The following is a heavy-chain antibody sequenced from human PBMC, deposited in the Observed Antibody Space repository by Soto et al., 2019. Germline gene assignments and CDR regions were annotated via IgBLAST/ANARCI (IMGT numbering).Heavy chain of an antibody. V-gene: IGHV4-59*08. CDR2: IYYSGST. CDR3: ARIYSGYGNEDYYPH. Sequence: SETLSLTCTVSGGSISSYYWSWIRQPPGKGLEWIGYIYYSGSTNYNPSLKSRVTISVDTSKNQFSLKLSSVTAADTAVYYCARIYSGYGNEDYYPHWSQGTLDIVSS. D-gene: IGHD5-18*01. CDR1: GGSISSYY. J-gene: IGHJ1*01.